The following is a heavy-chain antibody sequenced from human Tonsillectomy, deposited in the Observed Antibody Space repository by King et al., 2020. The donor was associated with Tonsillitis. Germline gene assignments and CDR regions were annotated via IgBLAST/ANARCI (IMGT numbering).Heavy chain of an antibody. CDR2: ISSSSSTK. CDR3: ARAGYCSSVSCFRPYNWFDP. J-gene: IGHJ5*02. D-gene: IGHD2-2*01. V-gene: IGHV3-48*01. Sequence: VQLVESGGGLVQPGGSLRLSCAASGFTFSSYSMNWVRQAPGKGLECISYISSSSSTKHYAGSVKGRFTISRDNAKNSLYLQMNSLRAGDTAVYYCARAGYCSSVSCFRPYNWFDPWGQGTLVTVSS. CDR1: GFTFSSYS.